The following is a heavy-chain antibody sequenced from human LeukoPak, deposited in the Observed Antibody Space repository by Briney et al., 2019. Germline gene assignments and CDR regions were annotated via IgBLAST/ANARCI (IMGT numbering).Heavy chain of an antibody. D-gene: IGHD3-22*01. CDR2: VIPIFGTA. CDR3: ARDHYYDSSGYGY. Sequence: SVKVSCKASGGTFSSYAISWVRQAPGQGLEWMGRVIPIFGTANYAQKFQGRVTITTDESTSTAYMELSSLRSEDTAVYYCARDHYYDSSGYGYWGQGTLVTVSS. J-gene: IGHJ4*02. V-gene: IGHV1-69*05. CDR1: GGTFSSYA.